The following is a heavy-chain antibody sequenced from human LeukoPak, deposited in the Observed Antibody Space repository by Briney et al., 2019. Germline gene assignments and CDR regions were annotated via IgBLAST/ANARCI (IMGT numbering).Heavy chain of an antibody. V-gene: IGHV4-38-2*01. CDR2: IYHSGSI. Sequence: SETLSLTCAVTGNSISSGYYWGWIRQPPGKGLEWIGNIYHSGSIYYNGSIYYNPSLKSRVTISVDTSKNQFSLKLSSVTAADTAVYYCATNFRIVGANNAFDIWGQGTMATVSS. J-gene: IGHJ3*02. CDR1: GNSISSGYY. CDR3: ATNFRIVGANNAFDI. D-gene: IGHD1-26*01.